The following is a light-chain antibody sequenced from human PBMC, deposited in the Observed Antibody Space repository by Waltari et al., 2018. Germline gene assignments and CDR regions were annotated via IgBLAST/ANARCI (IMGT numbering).Light chain of an antibody. V-gene: IGLV2-14*01. CDR2: DVS. Sequence: HSALTQPDTVSGSPGPAITISRTGTSSDIGAYNYLPWYQQHPGKAPNLTIYDVSKRPSGVSNRFSGSKSSNTASLTISGLQAEDEADYYCSSYTSSITLVFGGGTKLTVL. J-gene: IGLJ2*01. CDR3: SSYTSSITLV. CDR1: SSDIGAYNY.